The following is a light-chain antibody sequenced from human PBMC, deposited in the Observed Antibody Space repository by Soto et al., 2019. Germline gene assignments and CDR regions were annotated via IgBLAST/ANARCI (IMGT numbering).Light chain of an antibody. Sequence: EVMMTQFPDTVSVTPVETVTFSCVASHSVRTNLAWYQQRPGQAPRLLIHYSSTRATDVPARFSGSGSGTNFTLAISSLQSEDFAVYFCQQYAYWPEKFGQGTKGDIK. J-gene: IGKJ1*01. CDR2: YSS. CDR3: QQYAYWPEK. V-gene: IGKV3D-15*01. CDR1: HSVRTN.